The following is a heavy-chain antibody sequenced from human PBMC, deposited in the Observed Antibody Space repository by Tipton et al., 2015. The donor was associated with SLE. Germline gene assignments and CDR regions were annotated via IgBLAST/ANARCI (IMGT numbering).Heavy chain of an antibody. CDR1: GFTFSSYS. CDR2: ISSSSSYI. V-gene: IGHV3-21*01. J-gene: IGHJ1*01. D-gene: IGHD2-15*01. Sequence: LSLTCAASGFTFSSYSMNWVRQAPGKGLEWVSSISSSSSYIYYADSVKGRFTISRDNAKNSLYLQMNSLRAEDTAVYYCARDDEVEYCSGGSCYPVEYFQHWGQGTLVTVSS. CDR3: ARDDEVEYCSGGSCYPVEYFQH.